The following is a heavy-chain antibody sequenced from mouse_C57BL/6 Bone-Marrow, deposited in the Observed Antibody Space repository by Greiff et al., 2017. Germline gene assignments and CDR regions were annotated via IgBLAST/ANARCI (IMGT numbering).Heavy chain of an antibody. J-gene: IGHJ4*01. CDR1: GFTFSDYY. Sequence: EVQGVESEGGLVQPGSSMKLSCTASGFTFSDYYMAWVRQVPEKGLEWVANINYDGSSTYYLDSLKSRFIISRDNAQNILYLQMSSLKSEDTATYYCARDRGITTESYAMDYWGQGTSVTVSS. V-gene: IGHV5-16*01. CDR2: INYDGSST. CDR3: ARDRGITTESYAMDY. D-gene: IGHD1-1*01.